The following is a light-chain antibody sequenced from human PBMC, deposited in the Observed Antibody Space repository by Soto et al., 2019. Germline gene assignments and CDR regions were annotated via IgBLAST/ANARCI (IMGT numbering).Light chain of an antibody. Sequence: EIVMTQSPATLSVSPGERATLSCRASQSVSSNLAWYQQKPGQAPRLLIYGASTRATGIPARFSGSGSGTEFTLTISSLQSEDFAVYSCQQYNNWPPRFGGGTKVEIK. V-gene: IGKV3-15*01. CDR3: QQYNNWPPR. J-gene: IGKJ4*01. CDR2: GAS. CDR1: QSVSSN.